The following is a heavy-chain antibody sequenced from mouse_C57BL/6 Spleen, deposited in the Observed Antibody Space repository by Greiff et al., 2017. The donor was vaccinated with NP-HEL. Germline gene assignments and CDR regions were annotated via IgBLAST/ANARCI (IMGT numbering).Heavy chain of an antibody. CDR3: ARGPLLWLRRYAMDY. Sequence: QVQLKQPGAELVKPGASVKMSCKASGYTFTSYWITWVKQRPGQGLEWIGDIYPGSGSTNYNEKFKSKATLTVDTSSSTAYMQLSSLTSEDSAVYYCARGPLLWLRRYAMDYWGQGTSVTVSS. CDR2: IYPGSGST. D-gene: IGHD2-2*01. CDR1: GYTFTSYW. V-gene: IGHV1-55*01. J-gene: IGHJ4*01.